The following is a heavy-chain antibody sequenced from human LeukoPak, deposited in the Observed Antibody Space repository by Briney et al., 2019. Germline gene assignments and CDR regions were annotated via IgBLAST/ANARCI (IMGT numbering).Heavy chain of an antibody. CDR2: IKYDGSER. CDR1: GFTVSSNY. CDR3: ATRNNFEY. V-gene: IGHV3-7*01. Sequence: PGGSLKLSCAASGFTVSSNYMSWVRQAPGKGLEWVANIKYDGSERTYGDSVEGRFIISRDNSQNSVYLQMNSLRAEDTAVYYCATRNNFEYWGQGTLVTVSS. J-gene: IGHJ4*02.